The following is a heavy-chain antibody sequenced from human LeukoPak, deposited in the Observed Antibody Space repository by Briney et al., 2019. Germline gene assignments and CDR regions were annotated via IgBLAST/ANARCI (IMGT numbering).Heavy chain of an antibody. CDR1: GGTFISYA. V-gene: IGHV1-69*01. J-gene: IGHJ6*04. CDR3: ASTVVVPAATYYGMDV. Sequence: SVKVSCKASGGTFISYAISWVRQAPGQGLEWMGGIIPIFGTANYAQKFQGRVTITADESTSTAYMELSSLRSEDTAVYYCASTVVVPAATYYGMDVWGKGTTVTVSS. CDR2: IIPIFGTA. D-gene: IGHD2-2*01.